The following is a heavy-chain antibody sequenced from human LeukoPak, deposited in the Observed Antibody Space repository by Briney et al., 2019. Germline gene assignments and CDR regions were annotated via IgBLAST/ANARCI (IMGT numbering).Heavy chain of an antibody. CDR2: INHSGST. V-gene: IGHV4-34*01. D-gene: IGHD6-13*01. Sequence: SETLSLTCAVYGGSFSGYYWSWIRQPPGKGLEWIGEINHSGSTNYNPSLKSRVTISVDTSKNQFSLKLSSVTAADTAVYYCAREDQQLVQFYYYYYMDVWGKGTTVTVSS. CDR3: AREDQQLVQFYYYYYMDV. CDR1: GGSFSGYY. J-gene: IGHJ6*03.